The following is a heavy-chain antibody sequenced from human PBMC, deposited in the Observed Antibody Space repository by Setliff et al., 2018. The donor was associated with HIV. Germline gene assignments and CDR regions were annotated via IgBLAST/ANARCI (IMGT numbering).Heavy chain of an antibody. CDR3: ARGDGGVDY. J-gene: IGHJ4*02. CDR1: GGTFSSYA. CDR2: INPSGGST. D-gene: IGHD3-10*01. Sequence: ASVKVSCKASGGTFSSYAISWVRQAPGQGLEWMGIINPSGGSTNYAQKFQGRVTMTRDTSTSTVYVELNSLRSEDTAVYYCARGDGGVDYWGQGTLVTVSS. V-gene: IGHV1-46*01.